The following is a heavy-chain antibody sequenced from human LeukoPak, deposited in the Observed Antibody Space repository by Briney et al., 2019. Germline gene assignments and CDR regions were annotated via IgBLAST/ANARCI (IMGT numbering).Heavy chain of an antibody. CDR3: AKCSSSWYGPPGYFDY. V-gene: IGHV3-23*01. CDR2: ISGSGGST. CDR1: GFTFSSYG. D-gene: IGHD6-13*01. J-gene: IGHJ4*02. Sequence: GGSLRLSCAASGFTFSSYGMHWVRQAPGKGLEWVSAISGSGGSTYYADSVKGRFTISRDNSKNTLYLQMNSLRAEDTAVYYCAKCSSSWYGPPGYFDYWGQGTLVTVSS.